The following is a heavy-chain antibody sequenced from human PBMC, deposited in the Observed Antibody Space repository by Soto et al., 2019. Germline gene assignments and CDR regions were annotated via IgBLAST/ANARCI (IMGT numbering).Heavy chain of an antibody. J-gene: IGHJ4*02. V-gene: IGHV4-59*01. D-gene: IGHD6-13*01. CDR2: IYYSGST. CDR1: GGSISSYY. CDR3: ARDDSSWYPTYYFDY. Sequence: SETLSLTCTVSGGSISSYYWSWIRQPPGKGLEWIGYIYYSGSTNYNPSLKSRVTISVDTSKNQFSLKLSSVTAADTAVYYCARDDSSWYPTYYFDYWGQGTLVTVSS.